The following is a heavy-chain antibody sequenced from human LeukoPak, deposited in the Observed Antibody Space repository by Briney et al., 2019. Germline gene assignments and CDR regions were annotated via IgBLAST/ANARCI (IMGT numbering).Heavy chain of an antibody. V-gene: IGHV1-2*02. CDR1: GYTFTGYY. J-gene: IGHJ6*02. Sequence: ASVKVSCKASGYTFTGYYMHWVRQAPGQGLEWVGWINPNSGGTNYAQKFQGRVTMTRDTSISTAYMELSRLRSDDTAVYYCARDHVAGTNYYGMDVWGQGTTVTVSS. D-gene: IGHD6-19*01. CDR2: INPNSGGT. CDR3: ARDHVAGTNYYGMDV.